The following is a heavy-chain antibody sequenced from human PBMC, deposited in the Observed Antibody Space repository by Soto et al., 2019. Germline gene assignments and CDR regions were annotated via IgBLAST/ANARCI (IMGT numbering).Heavy chain of an antibody. Sequence: QVQLVQSGAEVKKPGASVKVSCKASGYTFTSYGISWVRQAPGQGLEWMGWISAYNGNTNYAQKLQGRVTMNTDTSTSTAYMELRSLRSDDTAVYYCARDRYYDSSGSGYYYYGMDVWGQGTTVTVSS. V-gene: IGHV1-18*01. D-gene: IGHD3-22*01. J-gene: IGHJ6*02. CDR1: GYTFTSYG. CDR3: ARDRYYDSSGSGYYYYGMDV. CDR2: ISAYNGNT.